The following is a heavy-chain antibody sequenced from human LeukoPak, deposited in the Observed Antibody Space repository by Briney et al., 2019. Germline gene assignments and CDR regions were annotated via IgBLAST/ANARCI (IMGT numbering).Heavy chain of an antibody. J-gene: IGHJ5*02. CDR1: GFTFSSYS. CDR3: ASGTGYSSGWPTSNWFDP. CDR2: ISSSSSYI. V-gene: IGHV3-21*01. Sequence: GGSLRLSCAASGFTFSSYSMNWVRQAPGKGLEWVSSISSSSSYIYYADSVKGRFTISRDNAKNSLYLRMNSLRAEDTAVYYCASGTGYSSGWPTSNWFDPWGRGTLVTVSS. D-gene: IGHD6-19*01.